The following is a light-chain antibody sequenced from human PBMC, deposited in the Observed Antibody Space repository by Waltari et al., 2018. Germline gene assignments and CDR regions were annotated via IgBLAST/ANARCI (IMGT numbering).Light chain of an antibody. J-gene: IGLJ3*02. Sequence: QSALTQPASVSGSPGQSVPISCTGTSSYVGGYNFVPWYQQHPGRAPKLMIYDVTHRPSGVSTRFSGSKSGDTASLTISGLQAADEAEYYCSSYSSTNTVVFGGGTQLTV. CDR2: DVT. V-gene: IGLV2-14*03. CDR3: SSYSSTNTVV. CDR1: SSYVGGYNF.